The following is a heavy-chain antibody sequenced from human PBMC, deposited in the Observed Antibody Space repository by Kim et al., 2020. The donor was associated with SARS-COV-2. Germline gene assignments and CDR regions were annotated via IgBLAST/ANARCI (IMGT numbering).Heavy chain of an antibody. D-gene: IGHD1-26*01. CDR2: INSDGITT. CDR1: GFTFTGHA. Sequence: GGSLRLSCTTSGFTFTGHAMSWVRQAPGKGLVWVSRINSDGITTSYADSVKGRFTISRDNAKSTLYLQMNSLRAEDTAVYYCASRRYTGTYYYFDYWGQGTLVTVSS. J-gene: IGHJ4*02. V-gene: IGHV3-74*01. CDR3: ASRRYTGTYYYFDY.